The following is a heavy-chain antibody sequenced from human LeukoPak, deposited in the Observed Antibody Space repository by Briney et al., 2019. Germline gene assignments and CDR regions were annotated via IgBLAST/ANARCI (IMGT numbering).Heavy chain of an antibody. CDR1: GFTFSSYA. J-gene: IGHJ4*02. CDR3: ATEIVWDFDY. CDR2: ISGSGGST. D-gene: IGHD3-22*01. V-gene: IGHV3-23*01. Sequence: GGSLRLSCAASGFTFSSYAMSWVRQAPGKGLEWVSAISGSGGSTYYADSVKGRFTISRDNAKNSLYLQMNSLRAEDTALYYCATEIVWDFDYWGQGTLVTVSS.